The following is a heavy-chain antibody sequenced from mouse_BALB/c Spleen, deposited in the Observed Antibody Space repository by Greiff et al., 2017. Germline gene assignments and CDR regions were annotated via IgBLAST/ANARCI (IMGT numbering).Heavy chain of an antibody. J-gene: IGHJ2*01. Sequence: QVQLQQSGAELMKPGASVKISCKATGYTFSSYWIEWVKQRPGHGLEWIGEILPGSGSTNYNEKFKGKATFTADTSSNTAYMQLSSLTSEDSAVYYCAFTTATDYFDYWGQGTTLTVSS. D-gene: IGHD1-2*01. CDR1: GYTFSSYW. CDR2: ILPGSGST. V-gene: IGHV1-9*01. CDR3: AFTTATDYFDY.